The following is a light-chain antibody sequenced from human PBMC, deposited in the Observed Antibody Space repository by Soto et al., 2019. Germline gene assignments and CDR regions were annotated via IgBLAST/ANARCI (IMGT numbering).Light chain of an antibody. V-gene: IGLV4-69*02. CDR1: SGHRNYA. J-gene: IGLJ3*02. CDR3: QTWGTGIP. Sequence: QLVLTQSPSASDSLGASVKLTCTLDSGHRNYAIAWHQQQPGKGPRYLMKVNSDGSHIQGDGIPGRFSGSSSGAERYLIISSLQSEDEADYYCQTWGTGIPFGRGTKLTVL. CDR2: VNSDGSH.